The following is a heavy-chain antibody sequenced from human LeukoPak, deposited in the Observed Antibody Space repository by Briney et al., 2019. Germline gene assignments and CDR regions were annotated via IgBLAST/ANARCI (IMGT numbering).Heavy chain of an antibody. V-gene: IGHV1-69*04. CDR2: IIPILGIA. CDR3: AXXXXXXXYDSSGYYLE. CDR1: GGTFSSYA. D-gene: IGHD3-22*01. J-gene: IGHJ4*02. Sequence: VASVKVSCKASGGTFSSYAISWVRQAPGQGLEWMGRIIPILGIANYAQKFQGRVTITADKSTSTAYMELSSLRSEDTAVYYCAXXXXXXXYDSSGYYLEWGQGTLVTVSS.